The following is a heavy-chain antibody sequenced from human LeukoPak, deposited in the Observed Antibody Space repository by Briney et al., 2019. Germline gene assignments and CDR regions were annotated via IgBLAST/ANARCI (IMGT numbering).Heavy chain of an antibody. CDR3: AKDFSGYSYGYLDY. CDR1: GFTFSSYG. Sequence: GGSLRLSCAASGFTFSSYGMHWVRQAPGKGLEWVAVISYDGSNKYYADSVKGRFTISRDNSKSTLYLQMNSLRAEDTAVYYCAKDFSGYSYGYLDYWGQGTLVTVSS. J-gene: IGHJ4*02. CDR2: ISYDGSNK. V-gene: IGHV3-30*18. D-gene: IGHD5-18*01.